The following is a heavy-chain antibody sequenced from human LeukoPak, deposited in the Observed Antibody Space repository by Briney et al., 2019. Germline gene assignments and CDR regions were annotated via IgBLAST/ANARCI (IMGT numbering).Heavy chain of an antibody. CDR2: ISSSGSTI. Sequence: GGSLKLSCAASGFTFSDYYMSWIRQAPGKGLEWVSYISSSGSTIYYADSVKGRFTISRDNAKNSLYLQMNSLRAEDTAVYYCARGSGELSYYYYMDVWGKGTTVTVSS. CDR1: GFTFSDYY. V-gene: IGHV3-11*04. D-gene: IGHD3-10*01. J-gene: IGHJ6*03. CDR3: ARGSGELSYYYYMDV.